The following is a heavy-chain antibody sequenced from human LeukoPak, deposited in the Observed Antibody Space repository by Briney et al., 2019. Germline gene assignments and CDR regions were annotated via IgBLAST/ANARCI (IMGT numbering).Heavy chain of an antibody. CDR3: ARGDKRRAFDI. D-gene: IGHD5-24*01. CDR1: GYTFTGYY. V-gene: IGHV1-2*02. J-gene: IGHJ3*02. CDR2: INPNSGGT. Sequence: ASVKVSCKASGYTFTGYYMHWVRQAPGQGLEWMGWINPNSGGTSYAQKFQGRVTMTRDTSISTAYMELSRLRSDDTAVYYCARGDKRRAFDIWGQGTMVTVSS.